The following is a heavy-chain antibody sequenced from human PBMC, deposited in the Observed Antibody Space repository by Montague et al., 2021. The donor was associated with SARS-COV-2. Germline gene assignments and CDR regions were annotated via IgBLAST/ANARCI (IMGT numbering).Heavy chain of an antibody. D-gene: IGHD3/OR15-3a*01. CDR3: ARVGLFYYLDF. Sequence: TLSLACTVSGTSIRSSGYYWTWIRQHPGKGLEWIGYIFHSGRAYYNPSLETRVNISVDTSNNLFSLRLSSATAADTAMYFCARVGLFYYLDFWGQGTLVTVSS. CDR2: IFHSGRA. J-gene: IGHJ4*02. V-gene: IGHV4-31*03. CDR1: GTSIRSSGYY.